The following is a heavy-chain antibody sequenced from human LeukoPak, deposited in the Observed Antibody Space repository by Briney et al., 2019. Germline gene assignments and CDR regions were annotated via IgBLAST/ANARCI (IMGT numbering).Heavy chain of an antibody. CDR1: GGSISSYY. Sequence: SETLSLTCTVSGGSISSYYWSWIRQPPGKGLEWIGYIYYSGRTNYNPSLKSRVTISVDTSKNQFSLKLSSVTAADTAVYYCARASGSYYHFDYWGQGTLVTVSS. V-gene: IGHV4-59*12. CDR2: IYYSGRT. D-gene: IGHD1-26*01. CDR3: ARASGSYYHFDY. J-gene: IGHJ4*02.